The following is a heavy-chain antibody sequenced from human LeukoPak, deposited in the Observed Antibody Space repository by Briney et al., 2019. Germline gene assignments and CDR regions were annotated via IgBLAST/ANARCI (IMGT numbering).Heavy chain of an antibody. D-gene: IGHD3-16*01. CDR1: GYTFTSYY. CDR3: AKLATSDTGETY. Sequence: GVSVKVSCKASGYTFTSYYMHWVRQAPGQGLEWMGIINPSGGSTSYAQKFQGRVTMTRDTSTSTVYMELSSLRSEDTAVYYCAKLATSDTGETYWGQGTLVTVSS. J-gene: IGHJ4*02. V-gene: IGHV1-46*01. CDR2: INPSGGST.